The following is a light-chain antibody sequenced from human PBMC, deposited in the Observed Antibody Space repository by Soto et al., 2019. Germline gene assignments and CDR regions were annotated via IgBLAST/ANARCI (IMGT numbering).Light chain of an antibody. J-gene: IGKJ1*01. CDR2: AAS. V-gene: IGKV1-39*01. CDR1: QSISSY. Sequence: DIQMTQSPSSLSASVGDRVTITCRASQSISSYLNWYQQKPGKAPKLLIYAASSLQSGVPSRFSGSGSGTDFTLTISNLQPEDFATYYCQPSYSTPRTFGQGTKVEIK. CDR3: QPSYSTPRT.